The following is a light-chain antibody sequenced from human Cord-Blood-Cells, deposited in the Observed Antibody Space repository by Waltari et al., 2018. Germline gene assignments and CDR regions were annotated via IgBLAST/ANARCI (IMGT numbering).Light chain of an antibody. CDR1: QSVSSSY. CDR3: QQYGSSPKT. Sequence: EIVLTQSQGTLSLSPGVRAPLSCRASQSVSSSYLAWYQQKPGHAPRLLIYGASSRATGIPDRFSGSGSGTDFTLTISRLEPEDFAVYYCQQYGSSPKTFGQGTKVEIK. J-gene: IGKJ1*01. CDR2: GAS. V-gene: IGKV3-20*01.